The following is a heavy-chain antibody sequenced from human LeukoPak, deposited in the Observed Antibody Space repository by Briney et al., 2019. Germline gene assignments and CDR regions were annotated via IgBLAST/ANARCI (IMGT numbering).Heavy chain of an antibody. Sequence: GGSLRLSCAASGFTFSNYWMHWVRQAPGKGLEWVAVISYDGSNKYYADSVKGRFTISRDNSKNTLYLQMNSLRAEDTAVYYCAKDWGRDGYNIYYWGQGTLVTVSS. CDR2: ISYDGSNK. CDR1: GFTFSNYW. D-gene: IGHD5-24*01. CDR3: AKDWGRDGYNIYY. J-gene: IGHJ4*02. V-gene: IGHV3-30*18.